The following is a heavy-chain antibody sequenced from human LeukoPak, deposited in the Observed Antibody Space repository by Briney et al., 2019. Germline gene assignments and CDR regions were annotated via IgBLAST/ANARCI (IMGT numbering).Heavy chain of an antibody. D-gene: IGHD3-22*01. J-gene: IGHJ4*02. Sequence: PSETLSLTCTVSGGSISSYYWSWIRQPPGKGLEWIGYIYYSGSTNYNPSLKSRVTISVDTSKNQFSLKLSSVTAADTAMYYCARVTGYVIEDYFDYWGQGTLVIVSS. V-gene: IGHV4-59*01. CDR1: GGSISSYY. CDR3: ARVTGYVIEDYFDY. CDR2: IYYSGST.